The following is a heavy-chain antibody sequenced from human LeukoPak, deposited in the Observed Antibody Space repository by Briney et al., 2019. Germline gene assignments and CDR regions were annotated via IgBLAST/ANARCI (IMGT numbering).Heavy chain of an antibody. CDR2: ISDSGGS. V-gene: IGHV4-61*01. J-gene: IGHJ4*02. CDR1: GGSVSSGISY. CDR3: VRVPAAGTGPDY. Sequence: SETLSLTCSVSGGSVSSGISYWSWIRQPPGEGLEWIAYISDSGGSDYNPSLRGRVTISLDTSKNQFSLRLTSVTAADTAVYYCVRVPAAGTGPDYWGQGTLVTVSS. D-gene: IGHD6-13*01.